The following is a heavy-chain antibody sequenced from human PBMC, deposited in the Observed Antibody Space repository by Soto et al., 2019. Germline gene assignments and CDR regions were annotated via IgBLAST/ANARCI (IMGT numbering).Heavy chain of an antibody. V-gene: IGHV1-18*04. CDR1: GYTFTSYG. Sequence: QVQLVQSGADVKKPGASVKVSCKASGYTFTSYGISWVRQAPGQGLEWMGWISAYNGNTNYAQKLQSRVTMTTDTSTSTAYMELRSLRSDDTAVYYCARIRYYDYVWGSYRPAYFDYWGQGTLVTVSS. CDR3: ARIRYYDYVWGSYRPAYFDY. D-gene: IGHD3-16*02. J-gene: IGHJ4*02. CDR2: ISAYNGNT.